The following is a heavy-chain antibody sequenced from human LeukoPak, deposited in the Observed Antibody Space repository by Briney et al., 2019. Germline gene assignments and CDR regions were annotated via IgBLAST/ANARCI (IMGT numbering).Heavy chain of an antibody. CDR3: VKDQPVAHF. J-gene: IGHJ4*02. Sequence: GGSLRLSCAASGFTFSSYDIHWVRQAPGKGLEWVAVISSDGSNKYYSDSVKGRFTISRDLSKNTLYLQMTSLRPEDTAVYYCVKDQPVAHFWGPGTLVTVSS. CDR1: GFTFSSYD. D-gene: IGHD6-19*01. V-gene: IGHV3-30*18. CDR2: ISSDGSNK.